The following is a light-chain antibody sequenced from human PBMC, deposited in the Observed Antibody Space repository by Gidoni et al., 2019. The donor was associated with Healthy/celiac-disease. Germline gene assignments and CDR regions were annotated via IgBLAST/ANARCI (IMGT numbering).Light chain of an antibody. CDR3: QQYNNWPMYT. Sequence: EIVTTQSPATPSVSPGERATLSCRASQSVSSNLAWYQQKPGQAPRLLIYGASTRATGIPARFSGSGSGTEFTLTISSLQSEDFAVYYCQQYNNWPMYTFGQGTKLEIK. CDR1: QSVSSN. CDR2: GAS. V-gene: IGKV3-15*01. J-gene: IGKJ2*01.